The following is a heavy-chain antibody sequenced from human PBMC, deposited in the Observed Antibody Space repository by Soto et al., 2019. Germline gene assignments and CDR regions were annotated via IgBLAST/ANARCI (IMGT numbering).Heavy chain of an antibody. J-gene: IGHJ6*02. V-gene: IGHV3-33*01. D-gene: IGHD3-9*01. CDR1: GFTFSSYG. CDR3: ARDPWILTGRTPEYGMDV. CDR2: IWYDGSNK. Sequence: LRLSCAASGFTFSSYGMHWVRQAPGKGLEWVAVIWYDGSNKYYADSVKGRFTISRDNSKNTLYLQMNSLRAEDTAVYYCARDPWILTGRTPEYGMDVWGQGTTVTVSS.